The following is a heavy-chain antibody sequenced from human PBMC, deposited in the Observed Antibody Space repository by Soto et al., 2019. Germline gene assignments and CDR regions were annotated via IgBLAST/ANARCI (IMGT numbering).Heavy chain of an antibody. V-gene: IGHV1-46*01. CDR1: GYTFTSYY. CDR3: ARDYPVAYDSRCYPDGY. CDR2: INPSGGST. D-gene: IGHD3-22*01. J-gene: IGHJ4*02. Sequence: AAVKVSSTASGYTFTSYYMHWVRQAPEQGLEWMGIINPSGGSTSYAQKFQGRVTMTRDASTSKVYMELSSLRCEETAVYYCARDYPVAYDSRCYPDGYWGQGTLVTSPQ.